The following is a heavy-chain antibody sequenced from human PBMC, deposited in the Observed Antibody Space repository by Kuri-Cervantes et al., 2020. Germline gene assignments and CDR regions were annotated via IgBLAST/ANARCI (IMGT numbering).Heavy chain of an antibody. D-gene: IGHD3-9*01. CDR2: INRNGGST. J-gene: IGHJ4*02. CDR1: GFTFDDYG. CDR3: ARGHHVLRYFDWLPDDY. Sequence: GGSLRLSCAVSGFTFDDYGMSWVRQAPGRGLDWVSGINRNGGSTGYADSVKGRFTISRDNAKNTLYLQMNSLRAEDTAVYYCARGHHVLRYFDWLPDDYWGQGTLVTVSS. V-gene: IGHV3-20*04.